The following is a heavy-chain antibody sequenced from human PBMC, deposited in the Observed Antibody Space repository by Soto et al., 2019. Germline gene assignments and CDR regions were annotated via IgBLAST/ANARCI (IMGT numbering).Heavy chain of an antibody. D-gene: IGHD3-22*01. CDR2: INHSGST. CDR3: ASTMIVVQDWFDP. V-gene: IGHV4-34*01. CDR1: GGSFSGYY. Sequence: PSETLSLTCAVYGGSFSGYYWSWIRQPPGKGLEWIGEINHSGSTNYNPSLKSRVTISVDTSKNQFSPKLSSVTAADTAVYYCASTMIVVQDWFDPWGQGTLVTVSS. J-gene: IGHJ5*02.